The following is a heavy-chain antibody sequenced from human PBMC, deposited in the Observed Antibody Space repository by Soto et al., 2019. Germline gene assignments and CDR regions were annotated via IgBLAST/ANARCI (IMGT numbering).Heavy chain of an antibody. CDR2: ISYDGSNK. CDR3: ATDLEMANNWSY. V-gene: IGHV3-30*03. J-gene: IGHJ4*02. D-gene: IGHD1-1*01. CDR1: GFTFSIYG. Sequence: QVQLVESGGGVVQPGRSLRLSCAASGFTFSIYGMHWVRQAPGKGLEWVAVISYDGSNKYYADSVKGRFTMSRDNSKNTLYLQINSLRAEHMDVYYFATDLEMANNWSYWGQGTLGTVSS.